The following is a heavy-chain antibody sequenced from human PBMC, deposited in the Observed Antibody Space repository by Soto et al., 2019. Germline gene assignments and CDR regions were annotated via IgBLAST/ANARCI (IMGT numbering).Heavy chain of an antibody. Sequence: SLRLSCAASGFTFDDYAMHWVRQAPGKGLEWVSGISWNSGSIGYADSVKGRFTISRDNAKNSLYLQMNSLRAEDTALYYCAKDIGVRGAPYIYGMDVWGQGTTVTVSS. CDR2: ISWNSGSI. CDR3: AKDIGVRGAPYIYGMDV. D-gene: IGHD3-10*01. CDR1: GFTFDDYA. V-gene: IGHV3-9*01. J-gene: IGHJ6*02.